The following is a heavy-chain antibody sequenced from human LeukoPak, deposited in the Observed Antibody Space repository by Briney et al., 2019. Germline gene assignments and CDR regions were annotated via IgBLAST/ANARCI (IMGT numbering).Heavy chain of an antibody. J-gene: IGHJ5*02. V-gene: IGHV4-59*01. CDR3: ARGDYGSGSRNANWFDP. Sequence: SETLSLTCTVSGGSISPYYWSWIRQPPGKGLEWIGYIYYIGSTNYNPSLKSRVAISVDTSKNQFSLKLRSVTAADTAVYYCARGDYGSGSRNANWFDPWGQGTLVTVSS. D-gene: IGHD3-10*01. CDR1: GGSISPYY. CDR2: IYYIGST.